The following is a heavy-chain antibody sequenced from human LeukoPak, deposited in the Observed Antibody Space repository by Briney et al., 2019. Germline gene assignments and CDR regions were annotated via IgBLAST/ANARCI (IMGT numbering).Heavy chain of an antibody. J-gene: IGHJ4*02. Sequence: GGSLRLSCAASGFTFSSYGMHWVRQAPGKGLEWVAVISYDGSNKYYADSVKGRFTISRDNSKNTLYLQMNSLRAEDTAVYYCAKDLPPYYDSSGYYLHPSHFDYWGQGTLVTVSS. CDR3: AKDLPPYYDSSGYYLHPSHFDY. V-gene: IGHV3-30*18. D-gene: IGHD3-22*01. CDR2: ISYDGSNK. CDR1: GFTFSSYG.